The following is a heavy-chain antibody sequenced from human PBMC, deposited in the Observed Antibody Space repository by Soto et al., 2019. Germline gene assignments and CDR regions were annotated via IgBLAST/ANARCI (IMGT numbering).Heavy chain of an antibody. CDR1: GGTISRYY. Sequence: PSETLSLTCTVSGGTISRYYWSWIRQNPGKGLEWIGYMYNTGSTVYNPSFKSRVTISVDTSKNQFSLKLNSVTAADTAVYYCARDLWGYCGTDCYPLDVWGQGTTVTVS. V-gene: IGHV4-59*01. CDR2: MYNTGST. CDR3: ARDLWGYCGTDCYPLDV. D-gene: IGHD2-21*02. J-gene: IGHJ6*02.